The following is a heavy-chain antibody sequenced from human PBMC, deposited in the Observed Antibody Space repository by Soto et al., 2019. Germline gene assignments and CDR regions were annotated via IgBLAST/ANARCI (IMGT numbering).Heavy chain of an antibody. Sequence: EVQLVESGGGLIQPGGSLRLSCAASGFTVSSHYMSWVRQAPGKGLEWVSVIYSGGSTYYADSVKGRFTISRDNSKNTLYLQMNSLRAEDTAVYYCARTYDSRVMGAFDIWGQGTMVTVSS. CDR3: ARTYDSRVMGAFDI. CDR1: GFTVSSHY. D-gene: IGHD3-22*01. CDR2: IYSGGST. V-gene: IGHV3-53*01. J-gene: IGHJ3*02.